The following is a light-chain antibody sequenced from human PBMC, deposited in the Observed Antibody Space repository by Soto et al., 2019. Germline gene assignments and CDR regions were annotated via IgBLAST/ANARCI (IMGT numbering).Light chain of an antibody. CDR2: DAS. CDR3: QKYNSAPLT. Sequence: EIVLTQSPATLSLSPGERATLSCRASQSVSSYLAWYQQKPGQPPRLLIYDASNRATGIPARFSGSGSGTDFTLTISSLETEDVAAYYCQKYNSAPLTFGGGTKVEIK. V-gene: IGKV3-11*01. CDR1: QSVSSY. J-gene: IGKJ4*01.